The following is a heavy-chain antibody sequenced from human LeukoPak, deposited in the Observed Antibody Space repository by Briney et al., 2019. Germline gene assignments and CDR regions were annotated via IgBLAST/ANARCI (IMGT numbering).Heavy chain of an antibody. CDR3: ARDRATMVRGVSLFDY. J-gene: IGHJ4*02. Sequence: GGSLRLSCAASGFTFSSNSMNWVCQAPGKGVEWDSSISSSSSYIYYADSVKGRFTISRDNAKNSLYLQMKSLRSVVTAVHYCARDRATMVRGVSLFDYWGQGTLVTVSS. CDR1: GFTFSSNS. V-gene: IGHV3-21*01. CDR2: ISSSSSYI. D-gene: IGHD3-10*01.